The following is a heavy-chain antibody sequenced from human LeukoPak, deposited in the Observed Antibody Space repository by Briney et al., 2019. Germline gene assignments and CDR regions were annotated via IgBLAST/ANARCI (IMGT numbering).Heavy chain of an antibody. Sequence: GGSLRLSCAASGFTFSDYYMSWIRQAPGKGLEWVSYISSSSSYTNYADSVKGRFTISRDNAKNSLYLQMNSLRAEDSAVYYCARDYPTSTPYYFDYWGQGTLVTVSS. CDR1: GFTFSDYY. V-gene: IGHV3-11*06. D-gene: IGHD2-15*01. CDR2: ISSSSSYT. CDR3: ARDYPTSTPYYFDY. J-gene: IGHJ4*02.